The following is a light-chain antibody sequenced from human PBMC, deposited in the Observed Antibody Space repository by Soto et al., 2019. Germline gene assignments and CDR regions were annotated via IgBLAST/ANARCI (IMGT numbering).Light chain of an antibody. J-gene: IGKJ1*01. CDR2: DAS. CDR1: QSISNW. CDR3: QEYSSDSWT. V-gene: IGKV1-5*01. Sequence: DIQMTQSPSTLPASVGDRVTITCRASQSISNWLAWYQQKPGKAPNLLIYDASSLQSGVPSRFSGSGSGTEFTLTISSLQPDDFATYYCQEYSSDSWTFGQGTKVDIK.